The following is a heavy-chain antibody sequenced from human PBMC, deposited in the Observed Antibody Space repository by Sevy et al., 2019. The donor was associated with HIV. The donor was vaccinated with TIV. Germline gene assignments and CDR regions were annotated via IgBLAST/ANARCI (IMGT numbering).Heavy chain of an antibody. CDR1: GITFSNVW. CDR3: TTEALDYGDPDFYHYGMDV. D-gene: IGHD4-17*01. J-gene: IGHJ6*01. Sequence: GGSLRLSCVASGITFSNVWMSWVRQAPGKGLEWVARIKSKSEGGTTDYAAPVKVRFTISRDDSKNTLYQQMNSLQTEDTAVYYCTTEALDYGDPDFYHYGMDVWGQGTTVTVSS. V-gene: IGHV3-15*01. CDR2: IKSKSEGGTT.